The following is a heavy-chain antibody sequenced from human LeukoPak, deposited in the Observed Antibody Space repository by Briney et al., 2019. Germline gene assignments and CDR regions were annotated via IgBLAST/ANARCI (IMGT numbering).Heavy chain of an antibody. J-gene: IGHJ6*02. V-gene: IGHV3-21*01. D-gene: IGHD6-19*01. Sequence: GGSLRLSCAASGFTFSSYSMNWVRQAPGKGLEWVSSISSSSSYIYYADSVKGRFTISRDNAKNSLYLQMNSLRAEDTAVYYCASRLGSGWYVLGMDVWGQGTTVTVSS. CDR1: GFTFSSYS. CDR3: ASRLGSGWYVLGMDV. CDR2: ISSSSSYI.